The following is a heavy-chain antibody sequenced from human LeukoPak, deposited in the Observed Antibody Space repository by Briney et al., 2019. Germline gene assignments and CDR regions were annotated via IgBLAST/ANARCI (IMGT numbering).Heavy chain of an antibody. CDR2: IYHSGST. CDR3: ARGGYYYYYMDG. V-gene: IGHV4-38-2*01. CDR1: GYSISSGDY. Sequence: PSETLSLTCAVSGYSISSGDYWAWIRQPPGKGLEWIGSIYHSGSTYYNLSLKSRVTISVDTSKNQFSLKLSSVTAADTAVYFCARGGYYYYYMDGWGKGTTVTVSS. D-gene: IGHD3-16*01. J-gene: IGHJ6*03.